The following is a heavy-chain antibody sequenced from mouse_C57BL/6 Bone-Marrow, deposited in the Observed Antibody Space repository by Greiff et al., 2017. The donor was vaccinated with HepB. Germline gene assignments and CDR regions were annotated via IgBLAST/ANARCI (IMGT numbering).Heavy chain of an antibody. D-gene: IGHD2-4*01. V-gene: IGHV7-3*01. J-gene: IGHJ4*01. CDR2: IRNKANGYTT. CDR3: ARYYDYDGDYYAMDY. CDR1: GFTFTDYY. Sequence: EVHLVESGGGLVQPGGSLSLSCAASGFTFTDYYMSWVRQPPGKALEWLGFIRNKANGYTTEYSASVKGRFTISRDNSQSILYLQMNALRAEDSATYYCARYYDYDGDYYAMDYWGQGTSVTVSS.